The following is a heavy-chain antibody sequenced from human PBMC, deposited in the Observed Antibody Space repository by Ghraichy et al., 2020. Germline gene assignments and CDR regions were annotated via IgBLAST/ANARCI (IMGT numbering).Heavy chain of an antibody. CDR3: ARTYYDFWSGYSARRDAFDI. CDR1: GYTFTGYY. D-gene: IGHD3-3*01. V-gene: IGHV1-2*02. J-gene: IGHJ3*02. Sequence: ASVKVSCKASGYTFTGYYMHWVRQAPGQGLEWMGWINPNSGGTNYAQKFQGRVTMTRDTSISTAYMELSRLRSDDTAVYYCARTYYDFWSGYSARRDAFDIWGQGTMVTVSS. CDR2: INPNSGGT.